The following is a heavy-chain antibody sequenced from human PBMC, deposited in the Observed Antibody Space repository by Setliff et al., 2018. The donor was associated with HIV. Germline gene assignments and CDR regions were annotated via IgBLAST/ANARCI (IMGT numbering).Heavy chain of an antibody. D-gene: IGHD3-10*01. Sequence: GGSLRLSCVASRFTFNDYWMSWVRQAPGKGLEWVANIDRDGSETNYVDSVKGRFTISRDNAKNSLFLQMNSLRAEDTAVYYCARKLRPGHGVDVWGQGTTVTVSS. CDR1: RFTFNDYW. CDR3: ARKLRPGHGVDV. J-gene: IGHJ6*02. CDR2: IDRDGSET. V-gene: IGHV3-7*01.